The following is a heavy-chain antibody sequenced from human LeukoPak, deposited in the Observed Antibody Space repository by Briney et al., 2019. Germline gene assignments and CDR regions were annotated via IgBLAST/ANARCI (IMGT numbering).Heavy chain of an antibody. D-gene: IGHD1-1*01. CDR2: ISGSGDST. J-gene: IGHJ3*02. Sequence: PGGSLRLSCAASGFTFSSYGMHWVRQAPGKGLEWVSVISGSGDSTYYADSVKGRFTISRDNAKNSLYLQMNSLRAEDTAVYYCARGNWNDALGAFDIWGQGTMVTVSS. V-gene: IGHV3-NL1*01. CDR3: ARGNWNDALGAFDI. CDR1: GFTFSSYG.